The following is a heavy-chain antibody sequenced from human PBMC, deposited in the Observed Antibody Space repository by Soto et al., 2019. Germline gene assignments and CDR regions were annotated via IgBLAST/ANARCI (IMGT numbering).Heavy chain of an antibody. CDR3: ARKCSSTSCYAYYFDY. V-gene: IGHV4-34*01. J-gene: IGHJ4*02. Sequence: SETLSLTCAVYGGSFSGYYWSWIRQPPGKGLEWIGEIYHSGSTNYNPSLKSRVTISVDTSKNQFSLKLSSVTAADTAAYYCARKCSSTSCYAYYFDYWGQGTLVTVSS. CDR1: GGSFSGYY. CDR2: IYHSGST. D-gene: IGHD2-2*01.